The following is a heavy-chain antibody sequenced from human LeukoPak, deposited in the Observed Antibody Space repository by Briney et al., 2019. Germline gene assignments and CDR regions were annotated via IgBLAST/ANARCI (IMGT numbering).Heavy chain of an antibody. CDR2: ISAYNGNT. D-gene: IGHD2-2*02. CDR1: GYTFTSYG. CDR3: ARSRVVPAAIGIIDY. J-gene: IGHJ4*02. V-gene: IGHV1-18*01. Sequence: ASVKVSCKASGYTFTSYGISWVGQAPGQGREWMGWISAYNGNTNYAQKLQGRGTMTTDTSTSTASMELRSLRSDDTAVYYCARSRVVPAAIGIIDYWGQGTLVAVSS.